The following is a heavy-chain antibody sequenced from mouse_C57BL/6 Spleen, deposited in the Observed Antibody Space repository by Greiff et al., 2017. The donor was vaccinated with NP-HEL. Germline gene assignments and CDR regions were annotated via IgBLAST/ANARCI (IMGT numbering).Heavy chain of an antibody. Sequence: EVKLVESGGGLVKPGGSLKLSCAASGFTFSDYGMHWVRQAPEKGLEWVAYISSGSSTIYYADTVKGRFTISRDNAKNTLFLQMTSLRSEDTAMYYCARTGGYDYDAWFAYWGQGTLVTVSA. CDR3: ARTGGYDYDAWFAY. CDR2: ISSGSSTI. J-gene: IGHJ3*01. D-gene: IGHD2-4*01. CDR1: GFTFSDYG. V-gene: IGHV5-17*01.